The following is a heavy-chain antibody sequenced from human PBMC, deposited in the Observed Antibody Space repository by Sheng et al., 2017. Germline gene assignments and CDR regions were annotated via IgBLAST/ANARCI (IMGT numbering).Heavy chain of an antibody. CDR2: ISYDGSNK. V-gene: IGHV3-30*18. D-gene: IGHD5-18*01. CDR1: GFTFSSYG. CDR3: AKSRAGYSYGLNDY. J-gene: IGHJ4*02. Sequence: QVQLVESGGGVVQPGRSLRLSCAASGFTFSSYGMHWVRQAPGKGLEWVAVISYDGSNKYYADSMKGRFTISRDNSKNTLYLQMNSLRAEDTAVYYCAKSRAGYSYGLNDYWGQG.